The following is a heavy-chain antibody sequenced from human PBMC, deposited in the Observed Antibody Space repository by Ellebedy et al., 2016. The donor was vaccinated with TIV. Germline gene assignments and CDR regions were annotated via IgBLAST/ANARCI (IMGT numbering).Heavy chain of an antibody. J-gene: IGHJ6*02. CDR3: ARHRGYYYYYGMDV. V-gene: IGHV1-69*06. CDR2: IIPMFATT. CDR1: GDTFTNYA. Sequence: SVKVSCKAPGDTFTNYAFTWVRQAPGQGLEWMGGIIPMFATTNYAQKFQGRVTITADRFTSTAYMELSSLRSEDTAVYYCARHRGYYYYYGMDVWGQGTTVTVPS.